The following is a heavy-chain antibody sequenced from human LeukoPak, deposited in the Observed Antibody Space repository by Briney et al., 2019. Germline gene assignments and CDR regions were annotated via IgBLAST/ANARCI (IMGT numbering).Heavy chain of an antibody. CDR2: IWYDGSNK. V-gene: IGHV3-33*01. J-gene: IGHJ3*02. D-gene: IGHD2-15*01. CDR3: ASDNPNGDGSAFDI. Sequence: GRSLRLSCAASGFTFSSYGMHWVRQAPGKGLEWVAVIWYDGSNKYYADSVKGRFTISRDNSKNTLYLQMNSLRAEDTAVYYCASDNPNGDGSAFDIWGQGTMVTVSS. CDR1: GFTFSSYG.